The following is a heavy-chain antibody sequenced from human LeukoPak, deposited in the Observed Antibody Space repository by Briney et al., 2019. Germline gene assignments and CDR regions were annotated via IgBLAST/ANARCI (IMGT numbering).Heavy chain of an antibody. CDR3: ARAPHYSFLDY. CDR2: ISAYSGNT. V-gene: IGHV1-18*01. J-gene: IGHJ4*02. Sequence: ASVKVSCKASGYAFTSYGISWVRQAPGQGLQWMGWISAYSGNTDYAQRLQGRITMTTDTPTSTAYMELRSLRSDGTAVYYCARAPHYSFLDYWGQGTLVTVSS. CDR1: GYAFTSYG. D-gene: IGHD5-18*01.